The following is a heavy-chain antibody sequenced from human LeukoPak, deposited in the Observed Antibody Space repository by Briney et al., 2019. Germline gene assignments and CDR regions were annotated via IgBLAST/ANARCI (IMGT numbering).Heavy chain of an antibody. D-gene: IGHD3-10*01. Sequence: SETLSLTCTVSGGSISSSSYYWGWIRPPPGKGLEWIGSIYYSGSTYYNPSLNSRVTISVDTSKNHFSLKLSSVTAADTAVYYCARAPLMVRGVMLDAFDIWGQGTMVTVSS. CDR3: ARAPLMVRGVMLDAFDI. CDR1: GGSISSSSYY. J-gene: IGHJ3*02. V-gene: IGHV4-39*07. CDR2: IYYSGST.